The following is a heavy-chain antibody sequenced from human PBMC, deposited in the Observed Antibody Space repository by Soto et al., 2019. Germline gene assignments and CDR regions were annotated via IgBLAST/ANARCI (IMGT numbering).Heavy chain of an antibody. CDR3: TKNFYFDS. V-gene: IGHV3-30*18. CDR2: ISSDDSYT. J-gene: IGHJ4*02. Sequence: GGSLRLSCAASGFTFSTYVLHWVRQAPDKGLEWVSSISSDDSYTNYADSVKGRFTISRDNPKNTVTLQMNSLRDGDTAVYYCTKNFYFDSWGQGTLVTVSS. CDR1: GFTFSTYV.